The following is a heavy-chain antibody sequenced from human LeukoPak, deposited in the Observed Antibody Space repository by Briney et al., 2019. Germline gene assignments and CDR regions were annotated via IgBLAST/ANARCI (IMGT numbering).Heavy chain of an antibody. CDR2: ISSSGNTI. CDR1: AFTFTSYE. CDR3: ARGPSIAARYDAFDI. J-gene: IGHJ3*02. Sequence: GGSLRLSCAASAFTFTSYELNWVRQAPGKGLEWVSYISSSGNTISYADSVKGRFTISRDNAKNSLYLQVISLRAEDTAVYYCARGPSIAARYDAFDIWGQGTMVTVSS. V-gene: IGHV3-48*03. D-gene: IGHD6-6*01.